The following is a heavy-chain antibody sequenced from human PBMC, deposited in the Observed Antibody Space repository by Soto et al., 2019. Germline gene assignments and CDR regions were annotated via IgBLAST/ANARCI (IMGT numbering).Heavy chain of an antibody. V-gene: IGHV1-2*04. CDR3: ARDIILKGNSGVYYYYGMDV. Sequence: GASVKVSCKASGYTFTGYYMHWVRRAPGQGLEWMGWINPNSGGTNYAQKFQGWVTMTRDTSISTAYMELSRLRSDDTAVYYCARDIILKGNSGVYYYYGMDVWGQGTTVTVSS. D-gene: IGHD3-3*01. CDR1: GYTFTGYY. J-gene: IGHJ6*02. CDR2: INPNSGGT.